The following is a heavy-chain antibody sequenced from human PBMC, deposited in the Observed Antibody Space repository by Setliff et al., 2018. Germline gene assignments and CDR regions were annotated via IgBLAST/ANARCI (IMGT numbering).Heavy chain of an antibody. CDR1: GFSFSNNK. CDR3: TTDWSRGDSGHYLRLDY. CDR2: IKSAADGGPT. Sequence: GGSLRLSCLASGFSFSNNKMSWIRQAPGKGLEWVGRIKSAADGGPTDYAAPVKGRFTISRDDSKNTLYLQMNSLKTEDTALYYCTTDWSRGDSGHYLRLDYWGPGTLVTVSS. D-gene: IGHD3-10*01. J-gene: IGHJ4*02. V-gene: IGHV3-15*01.